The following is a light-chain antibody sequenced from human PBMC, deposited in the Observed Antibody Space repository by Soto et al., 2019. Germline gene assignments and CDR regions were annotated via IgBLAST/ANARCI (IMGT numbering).Light chain of an antibody. V-gene: IGKV1-33*01. CDR3: QHFDDLPLT. CDR2: DAS. Sequence: DILMTQSPSSLSASVGDRVTITCQASQDIDNYLNWYQERPGKAPILLIYDASNLATGVHSWFSGSGSATDFTFTITSLQPDDFATYYCQHFDDLPLTIGGGTKVEMK. J-gene: IGKJ4*01. CDR1: QDIDNY.